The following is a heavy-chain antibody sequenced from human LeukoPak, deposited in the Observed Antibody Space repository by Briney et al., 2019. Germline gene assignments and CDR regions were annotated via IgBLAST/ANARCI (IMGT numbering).Heavy chain of an antibody. CDR3: ARSYGDSRPFDY. V-gene: IGHV4-4*09. CDR2: IYTSGST. CDR1: GGSISSYY. D-gene: IGHD4-17*01. J-gene: IGHJ4*02. Sequence: PSETLSLTCTVSGGSISSYYWSWIRQPPGKGLEWIGYIYTSGSTNYNPSLKSRVTISVDTSKNQFSLKLSSVTAADTAVYYCARSYGDSRPFDYWGQGTLVTVPS.